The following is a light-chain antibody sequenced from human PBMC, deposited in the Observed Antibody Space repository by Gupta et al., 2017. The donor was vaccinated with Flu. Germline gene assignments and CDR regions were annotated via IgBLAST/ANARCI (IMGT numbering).Light chain of an antibody. V-gene: IGKV1-12*01. CDR1: QGITTW. CDR3: QHANSLPIT. CDR2: STS. Sequence: DIQMTQSPSSMSASVGDRVTITCRASQGITTWLSWYQQKPGKSPKLLIYSTSSLQSGVPSRFSGSGSGTDFTLTITNRQPEDFATYYCQHANSLPITFGGGTKVEIK. J-gene: IGKJ4*01.